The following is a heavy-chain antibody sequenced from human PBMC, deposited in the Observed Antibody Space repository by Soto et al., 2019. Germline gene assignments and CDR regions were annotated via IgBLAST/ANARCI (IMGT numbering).Heavy chain of an antibody. CDR1: GFTFSSYG. Sequence: QVQLVESGGGVVQPGRSLRLSCAASGFTFSSYGMHWVRQAPGKGLEWVAVIWYDGSNKYYADSVKGRFTISRDNSKNTLYLQMNSLRAEDTAVYYCARDAYSAGATTLDYWGQGTLVTVSS. J-gene: IGHJ4*02. CDR3: ARDAYSAGATTLDY. CDR2: IWYDGSNK. D-gene: IGHD1-26*01. V-gene: IGHV3-33*01.